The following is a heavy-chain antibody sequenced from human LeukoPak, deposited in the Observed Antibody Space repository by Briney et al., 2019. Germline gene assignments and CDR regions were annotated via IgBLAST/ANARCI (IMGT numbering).Heavy chain of an antibody. CDR1: AFTFSYYY. J-gene: IGHJ6*03. V-gene: IGHV3-11*01. CDR3: ARDPYYYYYMDV. CDR2: ISSSGSTI. Sequence: GGTLRLSCEASAFTFSYYYMSWIRQDPGKGLQWVSYISSSGSTIYYADSVKGRFTISRDNAKNSLYLQMNSLRAEDTAVYYCARDPYYYYYMDVWGRGTTVTVSS.